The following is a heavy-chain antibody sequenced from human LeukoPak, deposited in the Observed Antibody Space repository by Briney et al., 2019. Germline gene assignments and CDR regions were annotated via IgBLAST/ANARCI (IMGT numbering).Heavy chain of an antibody. CDR1: GGSFSGYY. CDR2: INRSGST. J-gene: IGHJ4*02. V-gene: IGHV4-34*01. CDR3: ARRSYYGSGSYNY. D-gene: IGHD3-10*01. Sequence: SETLSLTCAVYGGSFSGYYWSWIRQPPGKGLEWIGEINRSGSTNYNPSLKSRVTISVDTSKNQFSLKLSSVTAADTAVYYCARRSYYGSGSYNYWGQGTLVTVSS.